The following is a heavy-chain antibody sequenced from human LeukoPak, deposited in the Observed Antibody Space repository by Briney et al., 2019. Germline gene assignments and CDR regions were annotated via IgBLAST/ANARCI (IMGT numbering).Heavy chain of an antibody. CDR2: IYYSGST. J-gene: IGHJ3*02. D-gene: IGHD3-16*01. Sequence: SETLSLTCTVSGGSISSYYWSWIRQPPGKGPEWIGYIYYSGSTNYNPSLKSRVTISVDTSKNQFSLKLSSVTAADTAVYYCARDLWSVGAFDIWGQGTMVTVSS. CDR3: ARDLWSVGAFDI. V-gene: IGHV4-59*01. CDR1: GGSISSYY.